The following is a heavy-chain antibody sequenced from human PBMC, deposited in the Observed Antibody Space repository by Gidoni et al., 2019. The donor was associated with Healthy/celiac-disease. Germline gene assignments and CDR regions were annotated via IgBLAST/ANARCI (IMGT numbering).Heavy chain of an antibody. D-gene: IGHD3-16*02. J-gene: IGHJ2*01. Sequence: QVQLVESGGGVVPPGRSPRLSCAASGFTFSSSAMHWVRQAPGKGLEWVAVISYDGSNKYYADSVKGRFTISRDNSKNTLYLQMNSLRAEDTAVYYCARAGWGSYRGYWYFDLWGRGTLVTVSS. CDR3: ARAGWGSYRGYWYFDL. V-gene: IGHV3-30-3*01. CDR2: ISYDGSNK. CDR1: GFTFSSSA.